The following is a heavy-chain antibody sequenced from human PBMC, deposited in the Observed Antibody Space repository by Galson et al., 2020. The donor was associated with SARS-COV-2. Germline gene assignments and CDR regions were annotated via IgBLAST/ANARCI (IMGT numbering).Heavy chain of an antibody. V-gene: IGHV4-34*01. J-gene: IGHJ4*02. CDR1: GGSFSCYY. D-gene: IGHD3-9*01. CDR2: INHSGST. CDR3: ARGRRGLRYFAWLLLLFFDL. Sequence: SETLSLTCAVYGGSFSCYYWSWIRQPPGKGLEWNGEINHSGSTNYNPSLTSRVTISVDTSKNQFSLKLSSVTAADTAVYYCARGRRGLRYFAWLLLLFFDLWGQGTLVFVS.